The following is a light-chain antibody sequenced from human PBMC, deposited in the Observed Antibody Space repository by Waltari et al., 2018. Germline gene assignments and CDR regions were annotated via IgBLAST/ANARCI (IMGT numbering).Light chain of an antibody. CDR1: SSDVGGYNC. CDR3: SSYTSSNTLV. J-gene: IGLJ1*01. Sequence: QSALTQPASVSGSPGESITLSCTGTSSDVGGYNCVSWYQQHPGKAPKLMIYDVSNRPSGVSNRFSGSKSGNTASLTISGLQAEDEADYYCSSYTSSNTLVFGTGTKVTAL. V-gene: IGLV2-14*03. CDR2: DVS.